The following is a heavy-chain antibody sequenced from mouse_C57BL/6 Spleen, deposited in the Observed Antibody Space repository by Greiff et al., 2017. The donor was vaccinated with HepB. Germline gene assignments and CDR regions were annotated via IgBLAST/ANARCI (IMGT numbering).Heavy chain of an antibody. CDR3: ARGSFMDY. Sequence: EVQLQESGPGLVKPSQSLSLTCSVTGYSITSGYYWNWIRQFPGNKLEWMGYISYDGSNNYNPSLKNRISITRDTSKNQFFLKLNSVTTEDTATYYCARGSFMDYWGQGTSVTVSS. J-gene: IGHJ4*01. V-gene: IGHV3-6*01. CDR1: GYSITSGYY. CDR2: ISYDGSN.